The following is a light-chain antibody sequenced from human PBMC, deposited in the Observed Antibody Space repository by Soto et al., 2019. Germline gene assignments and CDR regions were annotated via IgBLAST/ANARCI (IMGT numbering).Light chain of an antibody. CDR2: GAS. CDR1: RSVSNR. CDR3: QQYYNWPVT. J-gene: IGKJ4*01. Sequence: EILMTQSPATLSVSPGDTVTFSCRASRSVSNRLAWYQHKPGQAPRLLISGASNGATGIPPKFSGSGSGTEFTLIVDSLQSDDIAVYYCQQYYNWPVTFGGGTKVDI. V-gene: IGKV3-15*01.